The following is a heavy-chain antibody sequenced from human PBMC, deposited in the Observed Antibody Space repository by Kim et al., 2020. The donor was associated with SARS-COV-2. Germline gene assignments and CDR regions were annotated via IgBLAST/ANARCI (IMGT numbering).Heavy chain of an antibody. V-gene: IGHV3-48*03. D-gene: IGHD3-22*01. CDR2: ISSSGTTR. CDR1: GFTFSSYE. Sequence: GGSLRLSCAASGFTFSSYEMNWVRQAPGKGLEWVSYISSSGTTRYYADSVKGRITTSRDNAKNSLYLQMNSLRAEDTAVYYCARREYDNDSENYYVDYWG. J-gene: IGHJ4*01. CDR3: ARREYDNDSENYYVDY.